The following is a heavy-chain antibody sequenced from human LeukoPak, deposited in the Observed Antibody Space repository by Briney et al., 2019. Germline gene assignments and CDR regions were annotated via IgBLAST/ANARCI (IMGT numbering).Heavy chain of an antibody. CDR3: ARDHRCSGGSCYYYYYYMDV. D-gene: IGHD2-15*01. CDR1: GYTFTSYG. J-gene: IGHJ6*03. Sequence: ASVKVSCKASGYTFTSYGISWVRQALGQGLEWMGIINPSGGSTSYAQKFQGRVTMTRDTSTSTVYMELSSLRSEDTAVYYCARDHRCSGGSCYYYYYYMDVWGKGTTVTVSS. V-gene: IGHV1-46*01. CDR2: INPSGGST.